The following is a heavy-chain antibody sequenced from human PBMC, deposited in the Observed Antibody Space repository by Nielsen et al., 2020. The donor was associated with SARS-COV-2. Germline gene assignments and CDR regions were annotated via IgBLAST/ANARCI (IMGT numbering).Heavy chain of an antibody. D-gene: IGHD6-19*01. CDR3: ARYSSGWGPSQCGFDY. CDR1: GGSISSSSYY. V-gene: IGHV4-39*01. CDR2: IYYSGST. Sequence: GSLRLSCTVSGGSISSSSYYWGWIRQPPGKGLEWIGSIYYSGSTYYNPSLKSRVTISVDTSKNQFSLKLSSVTAADTAVYYCARYSSGWGPSQCGFDYWGQGTLVTVSS. J-gene: IGHJ4*02.